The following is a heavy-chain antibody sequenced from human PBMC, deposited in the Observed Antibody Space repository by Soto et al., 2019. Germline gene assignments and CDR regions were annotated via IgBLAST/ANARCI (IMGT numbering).Heavy chain of an antibody. J-gene: IGHJ4*02. CDR1: GFTFDDYA. D-gene: IGHD6-13*01. CDR2: ISWNSGSI. Sequence: EVQLVESGGGLVQPGRSLRLSCAASGFTFDDYALHWVRQAPGKGLEWVSGISWNSGSIGYADSVKGRFTISRDNAKNCLYLQMNSLRAEDTALYYGAKTAAGDYYFDYWGQGTLVTVSS. V-gene: IGHV3-9*01. CDR3: AKTAAGDYYFDY.